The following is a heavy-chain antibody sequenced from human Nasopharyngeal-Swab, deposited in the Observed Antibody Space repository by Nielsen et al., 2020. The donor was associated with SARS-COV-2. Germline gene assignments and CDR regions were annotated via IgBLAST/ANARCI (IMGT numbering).Heavy chain of an antibody. CDR3: ASGTYDNAPG. D-gene: IGHD1-1*01. Sequence: LSFTCAASGFTFSNFRMNWVRQAPGKGLEWVSCISSNSDTKYYADSVKGRFTISRDNAKNSLYLQMNSLRHEDTAVYYCASGTYDNAPGWGQGTLVTVSS. V-gene: IGHV3-48*02. CDR2: ISSNSDTK. J-gene: IGHJ4*02. CDR1: GFTFSNFR.